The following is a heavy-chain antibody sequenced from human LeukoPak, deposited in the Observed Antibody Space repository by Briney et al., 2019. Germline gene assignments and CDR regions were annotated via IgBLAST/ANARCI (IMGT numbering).Heavy chain of an antibody. Sequence: PGGSLRLSCAASGFTFSSYAMSWVRQAPGKGLEWVSAISGSGGSTYYADSVKGRFTISRDNSKNTLYLQMNSLRAEDTAVYYCAKEHEQQLVRWPRYYFDYWGQGTLVTVSS. CDR1: GFTFSSYA. V-gene: IGHV3-23*01. CDR3: AKEHEQQLVRWPRYYFDY. CDR2: ISGSGGST. J-gene: IGHJ4*02. D-gene: IGHD6-13*01.